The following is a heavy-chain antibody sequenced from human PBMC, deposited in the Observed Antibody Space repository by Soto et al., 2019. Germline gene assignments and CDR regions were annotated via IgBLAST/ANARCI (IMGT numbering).Heavy chain of an antibody. Sequence: QVQLVQSGAEVKKPGSSVKVSCKTSGVSFNNNGIGWVRQPPGHGLEWMGGVSPPFRTSNYARKFQGRISITADASTGRVNMELRSLTSEDTAQFYCARVLYYGSGSYSPYGMDVWGQGTTVTVSS. V-gene: IGHV1-69*01. D-gene: IGHD3-10*01. CDR3: ARVLYYGSGSYSPYGMDV. CDR1: GVSFNNNG. CDR2: VSPPFRTS. J-gene: IGHJ6*02.